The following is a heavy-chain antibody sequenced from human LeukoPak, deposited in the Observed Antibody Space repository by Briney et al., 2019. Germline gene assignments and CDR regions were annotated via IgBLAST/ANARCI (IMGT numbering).Heavy chain of an antibody. V-gene: IGHV3-53*01. D-gene: IGHD3-22*01. CDR1: GFTFGNAW. CDR3: ARPQSSSGYYWPFDD. Sequence: PGGSPRLSCAASGFTFGNAWMNWVRQAPGKGLEWVSAISPSSGTFYADSVKGRFAISRDNSKNTLYLQMNSLRAEDTAVYYCARPQSSSGYYWPFDDWGQGTLVTVSS. CDR2: ISPSSGT. J-gene: IGHJ4*02.